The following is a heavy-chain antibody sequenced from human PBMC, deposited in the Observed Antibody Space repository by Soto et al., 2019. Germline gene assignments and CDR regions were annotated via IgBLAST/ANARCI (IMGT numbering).Heavy chain of an antibody. CDR1: GFTFSSYS. CDR3: ARVPDFWSGYFYYYYYGMDV. CDR2: ISSSSSYI. V-gene: IGHV3-21*01. D-gene: IGHD3-3*01. Sequence: PGGSLRLSCAASGFTFSSYSMNWVRQAPGKGLEWVSSISSSSSYIYYADSVKGRFTISRDNAKNSLYLQMNSLRAEDTAVYYCARVPDFWSGYFYYYYYGMDVWGQGTTVTVSS. J-gene: IGHJ6*02.